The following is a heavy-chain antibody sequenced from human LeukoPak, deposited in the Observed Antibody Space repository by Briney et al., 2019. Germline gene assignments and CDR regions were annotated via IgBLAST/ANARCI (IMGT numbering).Heavy chain of an antibody. J-gene: IGHJ6*02. CDR3: ASWAPEWLLSSGYYGMDV. CDR2: IYSGGSS. D-gene: IGHD3-3*01. V-gene: IGHV3-53*01. CDR1: GFTVSSNY. Sequence: GGSLRLSCAASGFTVSSNYMSWVRQAPGKGLEWVSVIYSGGSSYYADSVRGRFTISRDNSKNTLYLQMNSLRAEDTAVYYCASWAPEWLLSSGYYGMDVWGQGTTVTVSS.